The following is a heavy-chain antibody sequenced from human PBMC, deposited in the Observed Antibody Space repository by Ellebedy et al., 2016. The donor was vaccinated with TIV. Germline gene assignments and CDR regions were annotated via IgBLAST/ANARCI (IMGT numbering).Heavy chain of an antibody. Sequence: PGGSLRLSCAASGFTFTNYHMHWVRQAPGKGLEWVALIWSDGSLEYYADSVTGRFTLSRDSSENTVYLPMNSLRADDTAVYYCAREVGGGQGDMDVWGQGTTVTVSS. CDR3: AREVGGGQGDMDV. D-gene: IGHD1-26*01. J-gene: IGHJ6*02. CDR1: GFTFTNYH. CDR2: IWSDGSLE. V-gene: IGHV3-33*01.